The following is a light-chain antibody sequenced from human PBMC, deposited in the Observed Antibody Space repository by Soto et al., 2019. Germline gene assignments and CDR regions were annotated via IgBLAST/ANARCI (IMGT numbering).Light chain of an antibody. Sequence: EIVLTQSPATLSLSPGERATLSCRASQSGSSNYLAWYQQTPGQAPRLLMYGASSRATGIPARFSGSGSGTDFTLTISKVEPEDFGVYYCQQYGSSPYTFGHGTKLEIK. J-gene: IGKJ2*01. V-gene: IGKV3-20*01. CDR1: QSGSSNY. CDR2: GAS. CDR3: QQYGSSPYT.